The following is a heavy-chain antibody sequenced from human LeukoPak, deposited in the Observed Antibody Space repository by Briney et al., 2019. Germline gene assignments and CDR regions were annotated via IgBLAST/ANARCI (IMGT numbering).Heavy chain of an antibody. D-gene: IGHD1-26*01. CDR1: GFTFSSYA. CDR3: AKSISVGIGVHDF. CDR2: ISYDGSNK. V-gene: IGHV3-30*04. J-gene: IGHJ4*02. Sequence: GGSLRLSCAASGFTFSSYAMHWVRQAPGKGLEWVAVISYDGSNKYYADSVKGRFTISRDNSKNTLYLQMNSLRAEDTAVYYCAKSISVGIGVHDFWGQGTLVTVSS.